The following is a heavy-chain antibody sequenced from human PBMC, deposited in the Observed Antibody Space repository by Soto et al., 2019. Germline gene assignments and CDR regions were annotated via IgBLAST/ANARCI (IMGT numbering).Heavy chain of an antibody. CDR2: IYYSGST. D-gene: IGHD2-15*01. Sequence: QVQLQESGPGLGKPSQTLSLTCTVSGGSISSGGYYWSWIRQHPGKGLEWIGYIYYSGSTYYNPSLKSRVTISVDTSKNQFSLKLSSVTAADTAVYYCARDRRVVVNAFDIWGQGTMVTVSS. CDR1: GGSISSGGYY. J-gene: IGHJ3*02. V-gene: IGHV4-31*03. CDR3: ARDRRVVVNAFDI.